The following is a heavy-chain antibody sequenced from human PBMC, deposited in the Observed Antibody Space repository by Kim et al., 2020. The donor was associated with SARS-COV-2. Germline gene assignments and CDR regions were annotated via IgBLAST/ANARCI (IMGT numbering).Heavy chain of an antibody. CDR2: IYYSGST. Sequence: SETLSLTCTVSGGSISSSSYYWGWIRQPPGKGLEWIGSIYYSGSTYYNPSLKSRVTISVDTSKNQFSLKLSSVTAADTAVYYCARLVAVVTAPPIDYWGQGTLVTVSS. J-gene: IGHJ4*02. D-gene: IGHD2-21*02. CDR1: GGSISSSSYY. CDR3: ARLVAVVTAPPIDY. V-gene: IGHV4-39*01.